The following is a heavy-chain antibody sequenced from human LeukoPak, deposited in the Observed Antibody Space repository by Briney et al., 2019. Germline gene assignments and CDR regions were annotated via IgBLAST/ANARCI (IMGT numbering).Heavy chain of an antibody. CDR2: ISAYNGNT. Sequence: ASVKVSCKASGYTFTSYGISWVPQAPGQGLEWMGWISAYNGNTNYTQKLQGRVTMTTDTSTGTAYMELRSLRSDDTAVYYCARVVGATNWFDPWGQGTLVTVSS. CDR1: GYTFTSYG. D-gene: IGHD1-26*01. J-gene: IGHJ5*02. V-gene: IGHV1-18*01. CDR3: ARVVGATNWFDP.